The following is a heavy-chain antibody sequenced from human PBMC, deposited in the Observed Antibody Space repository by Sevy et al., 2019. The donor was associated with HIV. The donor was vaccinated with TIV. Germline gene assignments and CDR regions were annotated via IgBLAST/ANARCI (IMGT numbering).Heavy chain of an antibody. CDR1: GFTFTSSA. J-gene: IGHJ4*02. V-gene: IGHV1-58*01. CDR2: IVVGSGNT. CDR3: AANYDSSGYCPFDY. Sequence: ASVKVSCKASGFTFTSSAVQWVRQARGQRLEWTGWIVVGSGNTNYAQKFQERVTITRDMSTSTAYMELSSLRSEDTAVYYCAANYDSSGYCPFDYWGQGTLVTVSS. D-gene: IGHD3-22*01.